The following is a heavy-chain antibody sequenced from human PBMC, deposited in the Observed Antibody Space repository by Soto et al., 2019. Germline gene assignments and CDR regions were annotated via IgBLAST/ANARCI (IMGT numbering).Heavy chain of an antibody. D-gene: IGHD3-10*01. V-gene: IGHV1-3*01. J-gene: IGHJ5*02. CDR1: GYRFTSYA. Sequence: ASVKVSCKASGYRFTSYAMHWVRQAPGQRLGWMGWINAGNGDTKYSQNFQGRVTITRDTSASTAYMELSSLRSEDTAVYYCAAAWPSITMVRGVIITGWFDPWGQGTLVTV. CDR3: AAAWPSITMVRGVIITGWFDP. CDR2: INAGNGDT.